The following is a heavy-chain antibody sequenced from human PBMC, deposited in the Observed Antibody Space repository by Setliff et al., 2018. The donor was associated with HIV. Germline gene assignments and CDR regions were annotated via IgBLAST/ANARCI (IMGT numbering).Heavy chain of an antibody. J-gene: IGHJ3*02. D-gene: IGHD1-1*01. CDR2: ITGYNGNT. Sequence: ASVKVSCKAPGYISTNYGISWVRQAPGQGLEWMGWITGYNGNTNYAEKFQGRVTMTIDTSTSTAYLELRSLRSDDTAVYYCARVGPESLPYTWDDEADTFDIWGQGTMVTVSS. CDR1: GYISTNYG. CDR3: ARVGPESLPYTWDDEADTFDI. V-gene: IGHV1-18*01.